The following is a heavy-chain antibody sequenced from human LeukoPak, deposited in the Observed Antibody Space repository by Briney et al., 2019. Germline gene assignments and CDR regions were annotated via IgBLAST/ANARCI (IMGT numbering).Heavy chain of an antibody. CDR2: ISGSGDST. CDR1: GFTVSTNC. D-gene: IGHD3-10*01. CDR3: AKGRGFDY. Sequence: GGSLRLSCAASGFTVSTNCMTWVRQAPGKGLEWVSVISGSGDSTYYADSVKGRFTISRDNSKNTLYLQMNSLRAEDTAVYYCAKGRGFDYWGQGTLVTVSS. V-gene: IGHV3-23*01. J-gene: IGHJ4*02.